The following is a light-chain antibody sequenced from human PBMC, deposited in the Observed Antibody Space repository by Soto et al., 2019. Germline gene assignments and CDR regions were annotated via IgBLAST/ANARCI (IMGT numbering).Light chain of an antibody. CDR1: EGMHRN. J-gene: IGKJ3*01. Sequence: EMGMTQSPATLSVSPGERVTLSCRASEGMHRNLAWYQQKPGQGPSLLIYSASTRPTGVPDRFTGSGSGTEFTLTISGLQSEDFGVYHCQHYSNWPPTFGPGTKVEIK. CDR3: QHYSNWPPT. V-gene: IGKV3-15*01. CDR2: SAS.